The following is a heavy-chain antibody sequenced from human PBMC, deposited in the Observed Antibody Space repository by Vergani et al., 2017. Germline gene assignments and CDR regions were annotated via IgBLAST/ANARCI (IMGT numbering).Heavy chain of an antibody. V-gene: IGHV3-48*03. CDR3: AGVGSGWSRELL. CDR1: GFTFSSYE. CDR2: ISSSGSTI. D-gene: IGHD6-19*01. Sequence: VQLVESGGGVVQPGRSLRLSCAASGFTFSSYEMNWVRQAPGKGLEWVSYISSSGSTIYYADSVKGRFTISRDNAKNSLYLQMNSLRAEDTAVYYCAGVGSGWSRELLWGQGTLVTVSS. J-gene: IGHJ4*02.